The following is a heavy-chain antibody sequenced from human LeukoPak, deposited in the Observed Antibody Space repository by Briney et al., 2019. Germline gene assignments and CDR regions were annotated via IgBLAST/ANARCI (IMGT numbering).Heavy chain of an antibody. V-gene: IGHV3-30*18. CDR3: VKRWTGTTIGQQDY. Sequence: GGSLRLSCAASGFTFSYYGMHWVRQAPGKGLEWVAVISYDGSNKYYADSAKGRFTISRDNSKNTLYLQMNSLRAEDMAVYYCVKRWTGTTIGQQDYWGQGTLVTVPS. CDR1: GFTFSYYG. D-gene: IGHD1-1*01. J-gene: IGHJ4*02. CDR2: ISYDGSNK.